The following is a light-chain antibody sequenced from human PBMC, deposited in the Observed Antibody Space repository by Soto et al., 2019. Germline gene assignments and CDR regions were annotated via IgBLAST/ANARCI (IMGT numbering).Light chain of an antibody. Sequence: QSALTQPRSVSGSPGQSVSISCTGASSNVGRYNYVSWYQHQTGKASKLVIYDVSQRPSGVPDRFSGSKSVNTASLTISGLQAEDEADYYCCSYTGTYTLGVFGGGTKLTVL. CDR1: SSNVGRYNY. V-gene: IGLV2-11*01. CDR2: DVS. J-gene: IGLJ2*01. CDR3: CSYTGTYTLGV.